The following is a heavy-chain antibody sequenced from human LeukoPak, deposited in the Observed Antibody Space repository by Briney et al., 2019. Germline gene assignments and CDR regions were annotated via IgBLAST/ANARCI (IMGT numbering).Heavy chain of an antibody. CDR3: ARVRPDFWSGYYLERGWFDP. CDR1: GDSINSGFY. J-gene: IGHJ5*02. CDR2: IFHNENT. Sequence: SETLSLTCAVSGDSINSGFYWGWLRQPPGKGLEWIGSIFHNENTYYNPSLQSRVTISVDMSKNYFSLRLSSVTAADTAVYYCARVRPDFWSGYYLERGWFDPWGQGTLVTVSS. D-gene: IGHD3-3*01. V-gene: IGHV4-38-2*01.